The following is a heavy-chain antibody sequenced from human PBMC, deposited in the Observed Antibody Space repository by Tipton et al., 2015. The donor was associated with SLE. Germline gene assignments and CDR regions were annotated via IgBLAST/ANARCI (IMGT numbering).Heavy chain of an antibody. V-gene: IGHV4-34*01. CDR1: GGSFSGYY. CDR3: ARNGDYVVDWYFDL. J-gene: IGHJ2*01. D-gene: IGHD4-17*01. Sequence: LRLSCAVYGGSFSGYYWSWIHQPPGKGLEWIGEINHSGSTNYNPSLKSRVTISVDTSKNQFSLKLSSVTAADTAVYYCARNGDYVVDWYFDLWGRGTLVTVSS. CDR2: INHSGST.